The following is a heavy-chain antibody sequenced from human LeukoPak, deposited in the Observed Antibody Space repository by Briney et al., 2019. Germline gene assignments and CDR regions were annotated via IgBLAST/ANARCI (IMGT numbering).Heavy chain of an antibody. D-gene: IGHD6-13*01. V-gene: IGHV1-8*01. CDR3: ARTSSWDYYYYYYMDV. J-gene: IGHJ6*03. CDR1: GYTFTSYD. CDR2: MNPNSGNT. Sequence: ASVKVSCKASGYTFTSYDINWVRQATGQGFEWMGWMNPNSGNTGYVQKFQGRVTMTRNTSISTAYMELSSLRSEDTAVYYCARTSSWDYYYYYYMDVWGKGTTVTVSS.